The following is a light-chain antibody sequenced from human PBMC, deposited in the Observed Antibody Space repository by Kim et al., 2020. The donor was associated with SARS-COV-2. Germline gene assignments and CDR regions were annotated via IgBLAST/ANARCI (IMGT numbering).Light chain of an antibody. CDR3: AAWDDSLNGPFYV. Sequence: ELTQPPSASGTPGQRVTISCSGSSSNIGSNTVNWYQQLPGTAPKLLIYSNNQRPSGVPDRFSGSKSGTSASLAISGLQSEDEADYYCAAWDDSLNGPFYVFGTGTKVTVL. CDR2: SNN. J-gene: IGLJ1*01. CDR1: SSNIGSNT. V-gene: IGLV1-44*01.